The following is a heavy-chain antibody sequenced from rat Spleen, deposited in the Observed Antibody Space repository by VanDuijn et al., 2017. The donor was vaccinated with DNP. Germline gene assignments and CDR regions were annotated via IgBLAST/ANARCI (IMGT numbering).Heavy chain of an antibody. D-gene: IGHD1-10*01. CDR1: GFTFSDYY. J-gene: IGHJ2*01. V-gene: IGHV5-29*01. CDR3: TRQQLLYYFEY. CDR2: ISYDGGST. Sequence: EVQLVESDGGLVQPGRSLKVSCTASGFTFSDYYMAWVRQAPTKGLEWVATISYDGGSTYYPDSVKGRFTISRDNAKNTLYLQMNSLRSEDTATHYCTRQQLLYYFEYCGQGVRVT.